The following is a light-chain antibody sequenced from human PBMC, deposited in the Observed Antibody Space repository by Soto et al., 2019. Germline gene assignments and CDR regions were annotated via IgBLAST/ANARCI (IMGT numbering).Light chain of an antibody. CDR1: SGDVGTYNR. CDR2: EVS. V-gene: IGLV2-18*02. CDR3: SSYTSTSTYL. Sequence: SVLTQPPSVSGSPGQSVTISCTGTSGDVGTYNRVSWFQQPPGTDPKLMIYEVSNRPSGVPNRYSGSKSGSPVSLIISGLQAEEEADFYCSSYTSTSTYLFGTGTKVTVL. J-gene: IGLJ1*01.